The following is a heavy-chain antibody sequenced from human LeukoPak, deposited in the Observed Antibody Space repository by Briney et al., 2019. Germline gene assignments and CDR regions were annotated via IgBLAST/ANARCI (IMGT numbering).Heavy chain of an antibody. CDR2: INAGNGST. J-gene: IGHJ4*02. CDR3: ARDRALYYGEHGY. V-gene: IGHV1-3*01. Sequence: GASVKVSCKASGYTFTSYAMHWVRQAPGQRLEWMGWINAGNGSTKYSQKFQGRVTITRDTSASTAYMELSSLRSEDTAVYYCARDRALYYGEHGYWGQGTLVTVSS. CDR1: GYTFTSYA. D-gene: IGHD3-10*01.